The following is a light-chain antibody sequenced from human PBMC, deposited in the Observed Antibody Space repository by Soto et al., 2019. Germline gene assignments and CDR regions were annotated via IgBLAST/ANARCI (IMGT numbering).Light chain of an antibody. Sequence: EIVLTQSPGTLSLSPGERATLSCRASQSVSSSYLAWYQQKPGQAPRLLIYGASSRATGIPDGFSGSGSGTDFTLTISRLEPEDFAVYYCQQYGSSPTTFGHGTKVDIK. CDR2: GAS. J-gene: IGKJ1*01. V-gene: IGKV3-20*01. CDR1: QSVSSSY. CDR3: QQYGSSPTT.